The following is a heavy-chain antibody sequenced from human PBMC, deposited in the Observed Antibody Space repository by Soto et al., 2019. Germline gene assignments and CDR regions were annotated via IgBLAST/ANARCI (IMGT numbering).Heavy chain of an antibody. CDR3: AIYDNSGSRGFQQ. V-gene: IGHV4-59*06. J-gene: IGHJ1*01. CDR2: IYYSGST. D-gene: IGHD3-22*01. CDR1: GGSISSYY. Sequence: PSETLSLTCTVSGGSISSYYWSWSRQPPGKGLEWIGYIYYSGSTYYNPSLKSRVTISVDTSKNQFSLKLSSVTAADTAVYYCAIYDNSGSRGFQQWGQGNLVTVSS.